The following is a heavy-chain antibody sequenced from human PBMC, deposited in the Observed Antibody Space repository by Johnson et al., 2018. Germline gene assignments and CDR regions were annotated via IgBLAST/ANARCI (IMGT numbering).Heavy chain of an antibody. CDR3: AKARLYYYDSRYGMYV. V-gene: IGHV3-30*18. CDR1: GFTFSSYG. D-gene: IGHD3-22*01. Sequence: QVQLVQSGGGVVQXGRSLRLSCAASGFTFSSYGMHWVRQAPGKGLEWVAIMSYDGSNKYYADSVKGRFTLSRDNSKKTLYLHMNSVRAEDTAGYYCAKARLYYYDSRYGMYVWGQGTTVTVSS. CDR2: MSYDGSNK. J-gene: IGHJ6*02.